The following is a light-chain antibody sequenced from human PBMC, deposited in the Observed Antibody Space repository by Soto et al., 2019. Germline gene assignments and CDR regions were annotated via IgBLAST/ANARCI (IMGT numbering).Light chain of an antibody. Sequence: QSVLTQPPSAAGAPGNSVTISCTGTLSDVGGSNSDSWYQQHPGKAPNLMIYDVNKRPSGVPDRFSGSKSGNTASLTVSGLQASAEDYYFCSSYAPSDVVLGGGTKLTVL. CDR3: SSYAPSDVV. CDR2: DVN. J-gene: IGLJ2*01. V-gene: IGLV2-8*01. CDR1: LSDVGGSNS.